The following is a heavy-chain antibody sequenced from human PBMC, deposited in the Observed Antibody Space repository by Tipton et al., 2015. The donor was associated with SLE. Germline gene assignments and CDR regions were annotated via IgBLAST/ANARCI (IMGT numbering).Heavy chain of an antibody. CDR1: GFTFKRFG. J-gene: IGHJ4*02. CDR2: IWNDGSKT. D-gene: IGHD6-13*01. Sequence: SLRLSCAASGFTFKRFGMHGVRQAPGKGLEWVAVIWNDGSKTYYADSVKGRFTISRDNSKNTLDLQMDSLRTEDTAVYFCAKDSAFSNSWPVDYWGQGTLVTVSS. V-gene: IGHV3-33*06. CDR3: AKDSAFSNSWPVDY.